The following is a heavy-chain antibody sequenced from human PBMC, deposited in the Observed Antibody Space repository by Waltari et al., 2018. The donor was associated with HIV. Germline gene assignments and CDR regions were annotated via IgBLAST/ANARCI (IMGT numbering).Heavy chain of an antibody. D-gene: IGHD3-3*02. J-gene: IGHJ5*02. V-gene: IGHV7-4-1*02. CDR2: ANPNPGNP. CDR3: AKLGMKNWFDP. Sequence: QVQLVQSGSELKKPGASVKISCRASGYKLTNYAMNWVRQAPGQGPEWMGWANPNPGNPTYAQGFTGRFVFSLGTSVSTAYLQINSLKAEDTAVYYCAKLGMKNWFDPWGQGTLVTVSS. CDR1: GYKLTNYA.